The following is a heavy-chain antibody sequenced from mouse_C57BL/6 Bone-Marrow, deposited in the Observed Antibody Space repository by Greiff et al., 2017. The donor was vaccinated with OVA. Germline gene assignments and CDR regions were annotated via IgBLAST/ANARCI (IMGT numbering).Heavy chain of an antibody. J-gene: IGHJ4*01. CDR3: ASDWDPGGYYAMDY. CDR2: ISSGSSTI. V-gene: IGHV5-17*01. Sequence: EVKVVESGGGLVKPGGSLKLSCAASGFTFSDYGMHWVRQAPEKGLEWVAYISSGSSTIYYADTVKGRFTISRDNAKNTLFLQMTSLRSEDTAMYYCASDWDPGGYYAMDYWGQGTSVTVSS. D-gene: IGHD4-1*01. CDR1: GFTFSDYG.